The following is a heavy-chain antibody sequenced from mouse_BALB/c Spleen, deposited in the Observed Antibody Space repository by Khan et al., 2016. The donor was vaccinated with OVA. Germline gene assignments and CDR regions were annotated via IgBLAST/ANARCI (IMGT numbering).Heavy chain of an antibody. CDR1: GFTFSSYA. D-gene: IGHD1-1*01. CDR2: ISSAGDYT. Sequence: EVELVESGGGLVEPGGPLKLSCAASGFTFSSYAMSWVRQTPEKRLEWVATISSAGDYTYYPDSVKGRFTISSDNAKNTLYLQMSSMRAEETAMYFCARHNYGPFAFWGQGTLVTVSA. CDR3: ARHNYGPFAF. J-gene: IGHJ3*01. V-gene: IGHV5-9-3*01.